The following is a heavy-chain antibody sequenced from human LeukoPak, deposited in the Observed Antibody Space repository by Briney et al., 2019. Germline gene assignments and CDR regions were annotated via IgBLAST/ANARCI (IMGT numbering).Heavy chain of an antibody. Sequence: APVKVSCKASGYTFTSYDINWVRQATGQGLEWMGWMNPNSGNTGYAQKFQGRVTMTRNTSISTAYMELSSLRSEDTAVYYCARGGNGDYALDYWGQGTLVTVSS. CDR3: ARGGNGDYALDY. CDR2: MNPNSGNT. V-gene: IGHV1-8*01. CDR1: GYTFTSYD. D-gene: IGHD4-17*01. J-gene: IGHJ4*02.